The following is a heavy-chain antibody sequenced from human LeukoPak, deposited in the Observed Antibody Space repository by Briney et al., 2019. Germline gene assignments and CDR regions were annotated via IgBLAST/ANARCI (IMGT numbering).Heavy chain of an antibody. D-gene: IGHD3-10*01. Sequence: SETLSLTCTVSGGSISTYYWSWIRQPPGKGLEWLGYTYNSGSTLYNPSLKSRVTISVDTSRNEFSLRLTSVTAADAAVYYCVRDRELNYWGQGTLVTVSS. CDR2: TYNSGST. CDR3: VRDRELNY. V-gene: IGHV4-59*01. CDR1: GGSISTYY. J-gene: IGHJ4*02.